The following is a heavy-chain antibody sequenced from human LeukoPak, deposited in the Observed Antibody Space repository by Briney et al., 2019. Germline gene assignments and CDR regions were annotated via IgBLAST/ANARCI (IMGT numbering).Heavy chain of an antibody. Sequence: SETLSLTCAVYGGSFSGYYWSWIRQPPGKGLEWIGEINHSGSTNYNPSLKSRVTISVDTSKNQFSLKLSSVTAADTAVYYCARGIPLYSSSWYFNYWGQGTMVTVSS. CDR2: INHSGST. D-gene: IGHD6-13*01. V-gene: IGHV4-34*01. J-gene: IGHJ4*02. CDR3: ARGIPLYSSSWYFNY. CDR1: GGSFSGYY.